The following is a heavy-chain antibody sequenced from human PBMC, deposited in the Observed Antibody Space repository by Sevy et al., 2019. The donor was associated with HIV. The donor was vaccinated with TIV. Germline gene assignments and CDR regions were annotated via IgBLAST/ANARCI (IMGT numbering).Heavy chain of an antibody. CDR3: AEDWGDSSSGWGGYFDY. Sequence: ASVKVSCKASGGTFSSYAISWVRQAPGQGLEWMGRIIPIFGKANYAQKFQGRVTITADESTSTAYMELSSLRSEDTALYYGAEDWGDSSSGWGGYFDYWGQGTLVTVSS. D-gene: IGHD6-13*01. CDR2: IIPIFGKA. J-gene: IGHJ4*02. V-gene: IGHV1-69*13. CDR1: GGTFSSYA.